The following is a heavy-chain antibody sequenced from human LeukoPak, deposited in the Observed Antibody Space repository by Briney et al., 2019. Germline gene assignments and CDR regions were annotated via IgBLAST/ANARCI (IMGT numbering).Heavy chain of an antibody. J-gene: IGHJ4*02. CDR1: GGSISSYH. D-gene: IGHD4-17*01. CDR3: ARCPYGDYGVFDY. Sequence: SETLSLTCTVSGGSISSYHWSWIRQPPGKGLEWIGYIYYSGSTNYNPSLKSRVTISVDTSKNQFSLKLSSVTAADTAVYYCARCPYGDYGVFDYWGQGTLVTVSS. V-gene: IGHV4-59*08. CDR2: IYYSGST.